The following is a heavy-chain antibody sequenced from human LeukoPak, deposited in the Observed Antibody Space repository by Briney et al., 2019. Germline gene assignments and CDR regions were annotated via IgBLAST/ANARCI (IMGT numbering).Heavy chain of an antibody. D-gene: IGHD3-9*01. V-gene: IGHV1-8*01. CDR1: GYTFTSYD. CDR2: MNPNSGNT. Sequence: GASVKVSCKASGYTFTSYDINWVRQATGQGLEWMGWMNPNSGNTGYAQKFQGRVTMTRNTSISTAYMELSSLRSEDTAVYYCARGGQGYFDWLFPEDYYYYGMDVWGQGTTVTVSS. CDR3: ARGGQGYFDWLFPEDYYYYGMDV. J-gene: IGHJ6*02.